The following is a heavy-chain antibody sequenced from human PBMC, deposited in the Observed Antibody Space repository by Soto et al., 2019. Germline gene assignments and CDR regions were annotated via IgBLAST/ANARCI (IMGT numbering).Heavy chain of an antibody. CDR1: GFTFSSYG. CDR2: ISYDGSNK. CDR3: AKAVPYYDFWSGYYPGDY. V-gene: IGHV3-30*18. D-gene: IGHD3-3*01. Sequence: QVQLVESGGGVVQPGRSLRLSCAASGFTFSSYGMHWVRQAPGKGLEWVAVISYDGSNKYYADSVKGRFTISRDNSKNPLYLQMNSLRAEDTAVYYCAKAVPYYDFWSGYYPGDYWGQGTLVTVSS. J-gene: IGHJ4*02.